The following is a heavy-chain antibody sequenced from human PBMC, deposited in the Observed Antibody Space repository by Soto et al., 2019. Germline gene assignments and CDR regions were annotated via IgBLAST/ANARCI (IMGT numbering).Heavy chain of an antibody. CDR1: GFTFSSYS. CDR2: ISSSSSYI. Sequence: LRLSCAASGFTFSSYSMNWVRQAPGKGLEWVSSISSSSSYIYYADSVKGRFTISRDNAKNSLYLQMNSLRAEDTAVYYCARKYCSSTSCSNFDYWGQGTLVTVSS. J-gene: IGHJ4*02. D-gene: IGHD2-2*01. CDR3: ARKYCSSTSCSNFDY. V-gene: IGHV3-21*01.